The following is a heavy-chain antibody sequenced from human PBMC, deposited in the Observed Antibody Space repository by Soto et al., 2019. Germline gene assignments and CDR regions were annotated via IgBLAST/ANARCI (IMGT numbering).Heavy chain of an antibody. D-gene: IGHD2-2*01. CDR2: IKEDGSEK. Sequence: PGGSLRLSCAASGFTFSTSWMNWVRQAPGKGLEWVAGIKEDGSEKYYVDSVKGRFTISRDNSKNTLYLQMNSLRAEDTAVYYCARDHLGDCSSTSCYVYYGMDVWGQGTTVTVSS. V-gene: IGHV3-7*01. J-gene: IGHJ6*02. CDR3: ARDHLGDCSSTSCYVYYGMDV. CDR1: GFTFSTSW.